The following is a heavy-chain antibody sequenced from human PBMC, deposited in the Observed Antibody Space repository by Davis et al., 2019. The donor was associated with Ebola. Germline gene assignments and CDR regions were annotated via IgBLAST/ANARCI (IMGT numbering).Heavy chain of an antibody. V-gene: IGHV4-39*01. CDR1: GGSISSSSYY. Sequence: SETLSLTCTVSGGSISSSSYYWGWIRQPPGKGLEWIGSIYYSGSTYYNPSLKSRVTISVDTSKNQFSLKLSSVTAADTAVYYCASGVDTVFNYWGQGTLVTVST. CDR2: IYYSGST. CDR3: ASGVDTVFNY. D-gene: IGHD5-18*01. J-gene: IGHJ4*02.